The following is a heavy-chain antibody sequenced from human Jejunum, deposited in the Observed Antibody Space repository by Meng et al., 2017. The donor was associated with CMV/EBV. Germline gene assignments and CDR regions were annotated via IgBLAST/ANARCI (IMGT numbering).Heavy chain of an antibody. D-gene: IGHD6-19*01. CDR1: GFIFSNYW. CDR2: IKEDGSTK. CDR3: ARVRYSTGWQFDL. Sequence: SGFIFSNYWMTWVRQAPGKGLEWVANIKEDGSTKFYVVPVRGRFTISRDNAKNSLYLQMNSLRAEDTAVYYCARVRYSTGWQFDLWGQGTLVTVSS. V-gene: IGHV3-7*03. J-gene: IGHJ5*02.